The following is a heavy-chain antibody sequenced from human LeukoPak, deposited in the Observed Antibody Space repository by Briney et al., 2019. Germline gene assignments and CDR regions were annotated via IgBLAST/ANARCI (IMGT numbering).Heavy chain of an antibody. D-gene: IGHD3-3*01. CDR1: GYTFTGYY. J-gene: IGHJ5*02. V-gene: IGHV1-2*02. Sequence: ASVKVSCKASGYTFTGYYIHWVRQAPGQGLEWMGWINPNSGGTTYAQKFQGRVTMTRDTSISTAYMDLSRLTSDDTAVYYCARNIRSYDFWSGPINWFDPWGQGTLVTVPS. CDR3: ARNIRSYDFWSGPINWFDP. CDR2: INPNSGGT.